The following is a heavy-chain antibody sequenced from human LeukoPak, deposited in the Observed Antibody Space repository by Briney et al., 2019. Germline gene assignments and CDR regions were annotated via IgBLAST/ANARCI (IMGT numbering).Heavy chain of an antibody. CDR3: ARGLAGARCFDY. CDR2: INHSGST. D-gene: IGHD6-19*01. Sequence: SETLSLTCSVSGGSMSSYYWSWIRQPPGKGLEWIGEINHSGSTNYNPSLKSRVTISVDTSKNQFSLKLSSVTAADTAVYYCARGLAGARCFDYWGQGTLITVSS. J-gene: IGHJ4*02. CDR1: GGSMSSYY. V-gene: IGHV4-34*01.